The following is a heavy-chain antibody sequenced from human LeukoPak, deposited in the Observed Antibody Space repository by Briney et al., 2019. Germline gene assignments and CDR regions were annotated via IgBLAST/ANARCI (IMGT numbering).Heavy chain of an antibody. V-gene: IGHV3-23*01. CDR2: ISTSGRAT. CDR3: AKARGSSVYEQFDY. CDR1: GFAFSTYA. J-gene: IGHJ4*02. Sequence: GGSLRLSCAASGFAFSTYAMTWVRQAPEKGLQWSSNISTSGRATYYADSVEGRFTISRDNSKNTLYLQMNSLRADDTAVYYCAKARGSSVYEQFDYWGQGTQVTVSP. D-gene: IGHD5/OR15-5a*01.